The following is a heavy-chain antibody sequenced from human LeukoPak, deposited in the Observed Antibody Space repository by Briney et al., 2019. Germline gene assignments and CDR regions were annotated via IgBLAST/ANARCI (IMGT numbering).Heavy chain of an antibody. Sequence: PGGSLRLSCAASGFTFSSYSMNWVRQAPGKGLEWVSSISSSSSYIYYADSVKGRFTISRDNAKNSLYLQMNSLRAEDTAVYYCARGRAWGDYYDSSGYRHFDYWGQGTPVTVSS. CDR3: ARGRAWGDYYDSSGYRHFDY. J-gene: IGHJ4*02. D-gene: IGHD3-22*01. CDR1: GFTFSSYS. V-gene: IGHV3-21*01. CDR2: ISSSSSYI.